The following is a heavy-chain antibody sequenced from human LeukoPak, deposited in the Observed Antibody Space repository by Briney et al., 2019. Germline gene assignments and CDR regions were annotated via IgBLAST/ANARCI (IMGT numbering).Heavy chain of an antibody. V-gene: IGHV4-39*07. CDR1: GGSISSSSYY. D-gene: IGHD3-10*01. J-gene: IGHJ3*02. CDR3: ARDYYGSGSSDAFDI. Sequence: SEILSLTCTVSGGSISSSSYYWGWIRQPPGKGLEWIGSIYYSGSTYYNPSLKSRVTISVDTSKNQFSLKLSSVTAADTAVYYCARDYYGSGSSDAFDIWGQGTMVTVSS. CDR2: IYYSGST.